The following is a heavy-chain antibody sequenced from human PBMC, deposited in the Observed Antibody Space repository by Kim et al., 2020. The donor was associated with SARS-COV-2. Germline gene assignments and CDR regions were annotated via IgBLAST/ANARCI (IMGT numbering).Heavy chain of an antibody. V-gene: IGHV1-69*13. Sequence: SVKVSCKASGGTFSSYAISWVRQAPGQGLEWMGGIIPIFGTANYAQKFQGRVTITADESTSTAYMELSSLRSEDTAVYYCARVGPHLYSSGWYSNYYGMDVWGQGTTVTVSS. D-gene: IGHD6-19*01. CDR3: ARVGPHLYSSGWYSNYYGMDV. CDR2: IIPIFGTA. J-gene: IGHJ6*02. CDR1: GGTFSSYA.